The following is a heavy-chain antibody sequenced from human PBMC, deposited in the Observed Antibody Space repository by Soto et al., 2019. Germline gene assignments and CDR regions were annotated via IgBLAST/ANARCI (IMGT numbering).Heavy chain of an antibody. J-gene: IGHJ6*02. Sequence: PSETLSLTCTVSGGSISSGGYYWSWIRQHPGKGLEWSGYIYYSGSTYYNPSLKRRVIISVDTSKNQFSLKLSSVTAADTAVYYCARADSYYGSGSYENYYYYGMDVWGQGTTVTVSS. D-gene: IGHD3-10*01. CDR1: GGSISSGGYY. CDR2: IYYSGST. CDR3: ARADSYYGSGSYENYYYYGMDV. V-gene: IGHV4-31*03.